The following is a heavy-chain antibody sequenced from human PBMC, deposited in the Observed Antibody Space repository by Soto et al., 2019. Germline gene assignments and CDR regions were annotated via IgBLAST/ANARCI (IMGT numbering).Heavy chain of an antibody. V-gene: IGHV3-74*03. CDR1: GFTFSGYT. J-gene: IGHJ4*02. D-gene: IGHD2-8*01. Sequence: PGGSLRLSCAASGFTFSGYTMHWVRQAPGKGLEWVSRIKSDGSGTSYADSVKGRFTISRDNAKNTVYLQMDSLRAEDTAVYYCGRKASGVCVVPDEYWGQGTLVTVSS. CDR3: GRKASGVCVVPDEY. CDR2: IKSDGSGT.